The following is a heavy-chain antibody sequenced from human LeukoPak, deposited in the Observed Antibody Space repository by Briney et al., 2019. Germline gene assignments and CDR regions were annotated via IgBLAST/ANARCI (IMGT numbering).Heavy chain of an antibody. CDR3: ARDQSTVGGPGHFDH. Sequence: GGSLRLSCAASGFTFSSYEMNWVRQAPGKGLEWVSYISGSGSTIYYADSVKGRFTISRDNAKNSLYLQMNSLRAEDTAVYYCARDQSTVGGPGHFDHWGQGTLVTVSP. CDR1: GFTFSSYE. V-gene: IGHV3-48*03. J-gene: IGHJ4*02. CDR2: ISGSGSTI. D-gene: IGHD4-11*01.